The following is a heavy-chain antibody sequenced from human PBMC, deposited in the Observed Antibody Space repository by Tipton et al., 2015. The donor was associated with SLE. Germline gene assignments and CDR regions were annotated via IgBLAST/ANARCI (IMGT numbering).Heavy chain of an antibody. CDR3: AAYSSVWSSSGPWVY. CDR1: GFTFSIYA. V-gene: IGHV3-30-3*01. Sequence: SLRLSCAASGFTFSIYAMHWVRQAPGKGLEWVAVISSDGSNKYYADSVKGRFTISRDNSKNTQYLQMNSLRAEDTAVYYCAAYSSVWSSSGPWVYWGQGTLVTVSA. CDR2: ISSDGSNK. D-gene: IGHD6-19*01. J-gene: IGHJ4*02.